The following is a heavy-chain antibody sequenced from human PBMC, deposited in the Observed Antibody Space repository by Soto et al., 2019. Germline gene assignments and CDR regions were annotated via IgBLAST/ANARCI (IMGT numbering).Heavy chain of an antibody. CDR3: APSYGNAWYTY. D-gene: IGHD1-1*01. CDR2: MHYTRLS. V-gene: IGHV4-59*02. J-gene: IGHJ4*02. CDR1: GDSVTSHY. Sequence: PSETLSLTCSFSGDSVTSHYLTWIRQSPEKGLEWIGYMHYTRLSHYNPSLKSRLTISVDRSKNQFTLQLTAVTVEDTALYYCAPSYGNAWYTYWRQGTKVSVSS.